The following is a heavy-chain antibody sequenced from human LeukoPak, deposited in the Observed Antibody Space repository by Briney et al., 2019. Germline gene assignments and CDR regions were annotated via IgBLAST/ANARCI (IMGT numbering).Heavy chain of an antibody. CDR3: AKKSRPAGVFDY. J-gene: IGHJ4*02. CDR2: IIPILGIA. CDR1: GGTFSSYA. D-gene: IGHD3-3*01. Sequence: SVKVSCKASGGTFSSYAISWVRQAPGQGLEWMGRIIPILGIANYAQKFQGRVTITADKSTSTAYMELSSLRSEDTAVYYCAKKSRPAGVFDYWGQETLVTVSS. V-gene: IGHV1-69*04.